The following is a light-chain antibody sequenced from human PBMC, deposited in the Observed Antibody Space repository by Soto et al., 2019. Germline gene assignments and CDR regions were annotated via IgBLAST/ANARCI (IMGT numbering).Light chain of an antibody. CDR2: RAS. V-gene: IGKV1-5*03. CDR1: QSLSDW. CDR3: XXYDTYPLT. Sequence: DIQLTQSPSTLSASVGDRVTITCRASQSLSDWLAWYQQIPGTAPKLLIYRASSLEDGVPSRFSGIGSGTXXXXXXXXLQPXDFXXXXXXXYDTYPLTFGGGTKVEIK. J-gene: IGKJ4*01.